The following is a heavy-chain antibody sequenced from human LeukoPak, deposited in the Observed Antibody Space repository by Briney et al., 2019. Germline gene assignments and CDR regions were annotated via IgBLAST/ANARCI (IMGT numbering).Heavy chain of an antibody. CDR3: AKDTSAWWYHRAYMNV. CDR2: ISGSGDTT. Sequence: GGSLILSCAASGFTFSNYAMSWVRQAPGGGLEWVSAISGSGDTTFHADSVKGRFTTSRDNSKNTLSLQMSGLRVEDSAVYFCAKDTSAWWYHRAYMNVWGTGTTVTVSS. CDR1: GFTFSNYA. V-gene: IGHV3-23*01. J-gene: IGHJ6*03. D-gene: IGHD2-15*01.